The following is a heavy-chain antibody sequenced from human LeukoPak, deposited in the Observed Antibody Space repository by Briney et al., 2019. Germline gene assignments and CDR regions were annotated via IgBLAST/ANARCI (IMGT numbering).Heavy chain of an antibody. CDR3: ARRPFDY. CDR1: GFTFSSYE. D-gene: IGHD6-6*01. CDR2: INHSGST. V-gene: IGHV4-34*01. Sequence: GSLRLSCAASGFTFSSYEMNWIRQPPGKGLEWIGEINHSGSTNYNPSLKSRVTISVDTSKNQFSLKLSSVTAADTAVYYCARRPFDYWGQGTLVTVSS. J-gene: IGHJ4*02.